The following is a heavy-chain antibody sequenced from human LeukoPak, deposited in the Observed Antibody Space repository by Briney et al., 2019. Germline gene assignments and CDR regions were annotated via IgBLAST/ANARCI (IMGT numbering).Heavy chain of an antibody. D-gene: IGHD2-21*01. V-gene: IGHV4-31*03. CDR3: AKSGARLLVNWFDP. CDR1: GGSISSGGYY. J-gene: IGHJ5*02. CDR2: IYYSGST. Sequence: PPETLSLTCTVSGGSISSGGYYWSWIRQHPGKGLEWIGYIYYSGSTYYNPSLKSRVTISVDTSKTQFSLKLSSVTAADTAVYYCAKSGARLLVNWFDPWGQGTLVTVSS.